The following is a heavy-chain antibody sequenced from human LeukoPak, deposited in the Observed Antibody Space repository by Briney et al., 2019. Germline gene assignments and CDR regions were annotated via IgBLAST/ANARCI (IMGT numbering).Heavy chain of an antibody. CDR2: IYSGGNT. CDR1: GFEVSTNY. J-gene: IGHJ4*02. D-gene: IGHD1/OR15-1a*01. V-gene: IGHV3-53*01. CDR3: VREWEQD. Sequence: GGSLKLTCAASGFEVSTNYMSWARQVPGKGLEWVSVIYSGGNTYYADSVKGRFTISRDNSKNTLYLQMNSLRAEDTALYYCVREWEQDWGQGTLVTVSS.